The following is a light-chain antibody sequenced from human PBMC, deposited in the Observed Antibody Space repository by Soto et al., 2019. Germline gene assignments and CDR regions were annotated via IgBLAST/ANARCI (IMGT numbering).Light chain of an antibody. J-gene: IGKJ4*01. CDR2: WAS. V-gene: IGKV4-1*01. CDR3: QQYYSAPLT. CDR1: HVVLYSSNNKNY. Sequence: DIVMTQSPDSLAVSLVERSTINCRSSHVVLYSSNNKNYLAWYQQKPGQPPKLLIYWASTRESGVPDRFSGSGSGTDFTLTISSLQAEDVAVYYCQQYYSAPLTFGGGTKVDIK.